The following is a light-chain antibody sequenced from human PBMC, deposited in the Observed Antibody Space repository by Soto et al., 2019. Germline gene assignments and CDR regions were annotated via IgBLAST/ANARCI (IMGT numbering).Light chain of an antibody. CDR1: QSISSY. Sequence: DIQMTQSPSSLSASIGDRVSITCRASQSISSYLNWYQQKPGKAPKLLIYAASSLQSGVPSRFSGSGSGTDFTLTISSLQPGDFATYYCQQSYSAPRTFGQGTKLEIK. CDR3: QQSYSAPRT. J-gene: IGKJ2*01. V-gene: IGKV1-39*01. CDR2: AAS.